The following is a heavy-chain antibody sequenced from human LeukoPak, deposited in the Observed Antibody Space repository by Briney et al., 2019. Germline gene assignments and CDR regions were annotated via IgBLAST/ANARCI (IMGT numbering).Heavy chain of an antibody. V-gene: IGHV3-74*03. J-gene: IGHJ4*02. CDR3: ARGIYGDPVTFDS. CDR1: GFTFSSFN. CDR2: LKSDGSTA. Sequence: GGTLRLSCAASGFTFSSFNMHWVRQAPGKGLVWVSRLKSDGSTAMYADSVQGRFTISRDNARNTVHLLMSSLTVEDTGVYYCARGIYGDPVTFDSWGQGALVTVSS. D-gene: IGHD4-17*01.